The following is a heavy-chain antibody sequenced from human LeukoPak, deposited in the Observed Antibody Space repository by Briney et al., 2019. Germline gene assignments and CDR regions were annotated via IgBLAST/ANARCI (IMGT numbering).Heavy chain of an antibody. CDR3: AKLGGYHDAFDI. CDR1: GFTFDDYA. D-gene: IGHD5-18*01. Sequence: PGGSLRLSCAASGFTFDDYAMHWLRQAPGKGLEWVSGISWSSGSIGYADSVKGRFTISRDNAKNSLYLQMNSLRAEDMALYYCAKLGGYHDAFDIWGQGTMVTVSS. CDR2: ISWSSGSI. J-gene: IGHJ3*02. V-gene: IGHV3-9*03.